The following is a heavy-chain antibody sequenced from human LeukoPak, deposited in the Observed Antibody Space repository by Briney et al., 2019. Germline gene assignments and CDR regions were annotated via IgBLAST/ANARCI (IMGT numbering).Heavy chain of an antibody. CDR2: INHSGST. V-gene: IGHV4-34*01. Sequence: SETLSLTCAVYGGSFSGYYWSWIRQPPGRGLEWVGEINHSGSTNYNPSLKSRVTISVDTSKSQFSLKLSSVTAADTAMYYCARLDPPYYYDSSGYDVWGQGTTVTVSS. CDR1: GGSFSGYY. D-gene: IGHD3-22*01. CDR3: ARLDPPYYYDSSGYDV. J-gene: IGHJ6*02.